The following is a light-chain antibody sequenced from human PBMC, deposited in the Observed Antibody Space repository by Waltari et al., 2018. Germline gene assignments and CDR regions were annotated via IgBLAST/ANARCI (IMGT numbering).Light chain of an antibody. CDR3: QQYGSSPWT. CDR2: GAS. CDR1: QSVSSNY. J-gene: IGKJ1*01. Sequence: ENVLTQSPGTLSLSPGERAPLSCGASQSVSSNYLAWYQQKPGQAPRLLIYGASSRATGIPDRFSGSGSGTDFTLTISRLEPEDFAVYYCQQYGSSPWTFGQGTKVEIK. V-gene: IGKV3-20*01.